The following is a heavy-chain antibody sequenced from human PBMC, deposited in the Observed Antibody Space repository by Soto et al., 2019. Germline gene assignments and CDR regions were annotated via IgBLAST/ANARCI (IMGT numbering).Heavy chain of an antibody. CDR3: ARQRVATAQYYFDY. CDR1: GASVSSGGYY. D-gene: IGHD3-16*01. Sequence: KTSETLSLTGAVSGASVSSGGYYWTWIRQPPGKGLEWIGYITDVGSTDYNPSLKSRVTISADTTKNHFSLNLRSVTAADTAIYYCARQRVATAQYYFDYWGQGISVTLSS. J-gene: IGHJ4*02. V-gene: IGHV4-61*08. CDR2: ITDVGST.